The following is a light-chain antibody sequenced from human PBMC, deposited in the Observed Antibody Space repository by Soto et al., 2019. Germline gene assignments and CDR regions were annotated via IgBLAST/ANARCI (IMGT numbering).Light chain of an antibody. V-gene: IGKV3-11*01. CDR3: QQRSNWPPIT. J-gene: IGKJ5*01. CDR1: QSVSRY. Sequence: DIVLKQSPATLSLSPGERATLYCRASQSVSRYLAWYQQKPGQAPRLLIYDASNRATGIPARFSGSGSGTDFTLTISSLEPEDFAVYYCQQRSNWPPITFGQGTRLEIK. CDR2: DAS.